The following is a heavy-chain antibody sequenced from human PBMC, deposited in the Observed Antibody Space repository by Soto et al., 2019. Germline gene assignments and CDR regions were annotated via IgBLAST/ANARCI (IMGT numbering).Heavy chain of an antibody. CDR2: ISYDGSNK. CDR1: GFTFSSYA. D-gene: IGHD2-15*01. J-gene: IGHJ6*02. V-gene: IGHV3-30-3*01. CDR3: ARARLDGIVVVVAATYYYYGMDV. Sequence: QVQLVESGGGVVQPGRSLRLSCAASGFTFSSYAMHWVRQAPGKGLEWVAVISYDGSNKYYADSVKGRFTISRDNSKNTLHLQMNSLRAEDTAVYYCARARLDGIVVVVAATYYYYGMDVWGQGTTVTVSS.